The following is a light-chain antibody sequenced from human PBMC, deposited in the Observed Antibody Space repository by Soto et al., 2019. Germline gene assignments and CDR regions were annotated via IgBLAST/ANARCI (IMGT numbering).Light chain of an antibody. Sequence: DTLLTQSPATLSLSPGERATLSCRASQSVSNYLAWYQQKPGQAPRLLIYDASNRATGIPARFSGSGSGTDFTLTISSREPEDFAVYYCQQRSNWPPITFGPGTKVDIK. V-gene: IGKV3-11*01. CDR3: QQRSNWPPIT. CDR1: QSVSNY. J-gene: IGKJ3*01. CDR2: DAS.